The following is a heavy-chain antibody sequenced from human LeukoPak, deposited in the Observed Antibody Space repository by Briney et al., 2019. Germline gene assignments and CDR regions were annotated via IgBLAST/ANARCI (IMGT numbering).Heavy chain of an antibody. Sequence: GGPLRLSCAASGFTFSSYGMHWVRQAPGKGLEWVAVISYDGSNKYYADSVKGRFTISRDNSKNTLYLQMNSLRAEGTAVYYCAKAGRYFDWLSLDYWGQGTLVTVSS. D-gene: IGHD3-9*01. J-gene: IGHJ4*02. CDR2: ISYDGSNK. CDR1: GFTFSSYG. V-gene: IGHV3-30*18. CDR3: AKAGRYFDWLSLDY.